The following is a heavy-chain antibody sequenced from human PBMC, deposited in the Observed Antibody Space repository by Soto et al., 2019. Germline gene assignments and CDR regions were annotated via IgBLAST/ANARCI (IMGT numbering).Heavy chain of an antibody. Sequence: PTETLSLTCAVSGGSISSGGYSWSWIRQPPGKGLEWIGYIYHSGSTNYNPSLKSRVTISVDTSKNQFSLKLSSVTAADTAVYYCARGRVIAVVGGGWFDPWGQGTLVTVSS. J-gene: IGHJ5*02. CDR3: ARGRVIAVVGGGWFDP. D-gene: IGHD6-19*01. V-gene: IGHV4-30-2*01. CDR1: GGSISSGGYS. CDR2: IYHSGST.